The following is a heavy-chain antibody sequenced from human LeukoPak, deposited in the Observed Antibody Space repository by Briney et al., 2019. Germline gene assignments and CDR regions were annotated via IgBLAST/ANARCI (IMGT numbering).Heavy chain of an antibody. CDR3: ARVVVIPAATNWGVDV. D-gene: IGHD2-2*01. J-gene: IGHJ6*02. CDR2: VYYTGST. Sequence: SETLSLTCTVSGATISTYYWSWIRQSPGKGLEWIGYVYYTGSTNYNPSLKSRVTIAVDMSKNQFSLRLSSVTAADTAVYYCARVVVIPAATNWGVDVWGQGTTVSVSS. CDR1: GATISTYY. V-gene: IGHV4-59*12.